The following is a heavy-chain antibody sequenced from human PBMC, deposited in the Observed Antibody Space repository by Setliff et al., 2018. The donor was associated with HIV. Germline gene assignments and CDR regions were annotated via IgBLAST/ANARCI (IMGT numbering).Heavy chain of an antibody. D-gene: IGHD6-6*01. J-gene: IGHJ4*02. CDR3: ARMESTRPPRGLDY. Sequence: KSSETLSLTCAVYGGSFPAYYWNWVRQPPGKGLEWIGEINYSGDTTYNPSLKSRVNMFIDTSKKQFSLKMASVTAADTAVYYCARMESTRPPRGLDYWGRGTLVTVAS. CDR2: INYSGDT. V-gene: IGHV4-34*01. CDR1: GGSFPAYY.